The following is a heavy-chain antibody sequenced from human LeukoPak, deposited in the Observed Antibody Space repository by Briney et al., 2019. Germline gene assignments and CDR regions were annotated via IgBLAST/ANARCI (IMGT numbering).Heavy chain of an antibody. Sequence: GGTLRLSCAASGFTFSSYDMNWVRNAPGKGLELVSYISSNCSTIYYADAVKGRFTISRDNAKNSLYLQMNSLSAEDTAVYYCARGREVPCCDLWGRGTLVTVSS. D-gene: IGHD1-26*01. CDR3: ARGREVPCCDL. J-gene: IGHJ2*01. CDR2: ISSNCSTI. V-gene: IGHV3-48*03. CDR1: GFTFSSYD.